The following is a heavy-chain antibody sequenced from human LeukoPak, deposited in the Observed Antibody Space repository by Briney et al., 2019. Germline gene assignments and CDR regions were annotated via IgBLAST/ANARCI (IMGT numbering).Heavy chain of an antibody. V-gene: IGHV4-34*01. CDR3: ARVRRGGYDFWSGYYLYYYYYMDV. D-gene: IGHD3-3*01. CDR1: GGSFSGYY. J-gene: IGHJ6*03. Sequence: SETLSLTCAVYGGSFSGYYWSWIRQPPGKGLEWIGEINHSGSTNYNPSLKSRVTISVDTSKSQFSLKLSSVTAADTAVYYCARVRRGGYDFWSGYYLYYYYYMDVWGKGTTVTVSS. CDR2: INHSGST.